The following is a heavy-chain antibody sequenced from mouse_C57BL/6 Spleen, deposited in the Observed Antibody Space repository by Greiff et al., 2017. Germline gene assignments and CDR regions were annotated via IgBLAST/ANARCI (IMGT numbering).Heavy chain of an antibody. Sequence: EVKLMESGPGLVKPSQSLSLTCSVTGYSITSGYYWNWIRQFPGNKLEWMGYISYDGSNNYNPSLKNRISITRDTSKNQFFLKLNSVTTEDTATYYCARDLGGYSFFDYWGQGTTLTVSS. CDR3: ARDLGGYSFFDY. V-gene: IGHV3-6*01. CDR2: ISYDGSN. D-gene: IGHD2-3*01. J-gene: IGHJ2*01. CDR1: GYSITSGYY.